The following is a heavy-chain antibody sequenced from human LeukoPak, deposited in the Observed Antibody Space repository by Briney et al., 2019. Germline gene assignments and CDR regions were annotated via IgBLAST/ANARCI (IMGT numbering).Heavy chain of an antibody. CDR3: ARDPRSSGYYYVFDY. Sequence: PGGSLRLSCAVSGFTVSSNYMSWGRQAPGKGLEWVSVIYSGGTTYYADSVRGRFTISRDNSKNTLYLQMNSLRAEDTAVYYCARDPRSSGYYYVFDYWGQGTLVTVSS. CDR2: IYSGGTT. J-gene: IGHJ4*02. V-gene: IGHV3-66*01. CDR1: GFTVSSNY. D-gene: IGHD3-22*01.